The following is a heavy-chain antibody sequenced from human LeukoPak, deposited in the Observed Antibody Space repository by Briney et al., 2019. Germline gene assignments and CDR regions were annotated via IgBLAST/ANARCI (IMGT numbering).Heavy chain of an antibody. CDR3: ARDPSNSAGYHAHFDS. V-gene: IGHV1-18*04. CDR1: GYTFTHHG. Sequence: GASVRVSCKASGYTFTHHGISWVRQAPGQGLEWMGWISCYNGDTMYAQNVQGRATMTTDTSTMTAYIELRSLSSDDTAMYYCARDPSNSAGYHAHFDSWGQGTLVTVSP. CDR2: ISCYNGDT. J-gene: IGHJ4*02. D-gene: IGHD5-12*01.